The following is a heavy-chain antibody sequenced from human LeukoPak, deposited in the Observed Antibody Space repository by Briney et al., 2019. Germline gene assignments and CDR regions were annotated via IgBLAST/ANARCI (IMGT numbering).Heavy chain of an antibody. CDR1: GFTFNNYW. CDR3: ARVVEMATINGWFDP. J-gene: IGHJ5*02. V-gene: IGHV3-48*04. CDR2: ISRSGNTI. Sequence: QPGGSLRLSCVASGFTFNNYWMSWVRQAPGKGLEWVSYISRSGNTIYYADSVKGRFTISRDNAKNSLYLQMNSLRAEDTAVYYCARVVEMATINGWFDPWGQGTLVTVSS. D-gene: IGHD5-24*01.